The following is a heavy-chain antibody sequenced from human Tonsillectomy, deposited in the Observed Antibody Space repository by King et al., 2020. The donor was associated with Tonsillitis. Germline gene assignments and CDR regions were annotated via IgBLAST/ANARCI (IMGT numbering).Heavy chain of an antibody. V-gene: IGHV1-18*01. D-gene: IGHD3-10*01. CDR1: GYTFSDYA. Sequence: QLVQSGAEVKKPGASVKVSCKASGYTFSDYAFSWVRQAPGRGLEWMGWISAYNGNTIYAQKVQGRVTMTTDTSTSIAYMELRSLRSDDTAVYYCARGSSINGFGPGSYEMGYFDLWGRGTLVTVSS. CDR2: ISAYNGNT. J-gene: IGHJ2*01. CDR3: ARGSSINGFGPGSYEMGYFDL.